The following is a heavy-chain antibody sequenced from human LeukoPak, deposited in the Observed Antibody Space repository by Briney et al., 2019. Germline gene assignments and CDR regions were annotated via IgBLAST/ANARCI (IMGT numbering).Heavy chain of an antibody. D-gene: IGHD2-21*02. Sequence: PGGSLRLSCAASGFKFDDYGMSWVRQAPGKGLEWVCDINWNGAWTVYADSLKGRFTISRDNAKNSLYLQMNSLRAEDTAVYYCARDLCGGDCYPFDYWGQGTLVTVSS. J-gene: IGHJ4*02. V-gene: IGHV3-20*04. CDR2: INWNGAWT. CDR3: ARDLCGGDCYPFDY. CDR1: GFKFDDYG.